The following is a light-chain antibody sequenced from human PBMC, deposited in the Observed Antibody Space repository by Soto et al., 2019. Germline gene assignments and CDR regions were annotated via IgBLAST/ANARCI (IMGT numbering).Light chain of an antibody. CDR2: DVS. CDR1: SSDVVGYNY. V-gene: IGLV2-14*01. CDR3: SSYTSSSLYV. Sequence: QSVLTQPASVSWSPGQSITISCTGTSSDVVGYNYVSWYQQHPGKAPKLMIYDVSNRPSGVSNRFSGSKSGNTASLTISGLQAEDEADYYCSSYTSSSLYVFGTGTKLTVL. J-gene: IGLJ1*01.